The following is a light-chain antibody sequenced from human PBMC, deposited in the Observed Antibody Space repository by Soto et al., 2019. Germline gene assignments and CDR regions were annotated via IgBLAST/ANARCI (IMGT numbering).Light chain of an antibody. V-gene: IGKV3-20*01. CDR3: QQNLGVHT. CDR1: QTVSRSA. J-gene: IGKJ1*01. CDR2: GAS. Sequence: EIVLTQSPGTLSLSPGERATLSCRASQTVSRSALAWYQQKPGQAPRLLIYGASNRATGIPDRFSGSGSGTDFTLTISRLEPEDFEVYYCQQNLGVHTFGQGTKVDIK.